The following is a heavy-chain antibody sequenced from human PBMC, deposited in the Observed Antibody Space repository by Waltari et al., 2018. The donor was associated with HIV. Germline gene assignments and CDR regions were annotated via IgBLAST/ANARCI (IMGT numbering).Heavy chain of an antibody. V-gene: IGHV3-23*01. D-gene: IGHD3-10*01. Sequence: VQLLESGGDLVQPGGSLRLSCTASVFTFSSYAMSWISVISDSGGRTYYADSVKGRFTNSRDNSKNTLYLQMNSLRAEDTAVYHCAKDRRGYLFRGVFPDYWGQGTLVTVSS. J-gene: IGHJ4*02. CDR3: AKDRRGYLFRGVFPDY. CDR2: ISDSGGRT. CDR1: VFTFSSYA.